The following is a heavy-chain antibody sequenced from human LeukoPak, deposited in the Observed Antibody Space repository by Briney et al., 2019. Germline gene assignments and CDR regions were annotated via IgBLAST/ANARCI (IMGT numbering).Heavy chain of an antibody. V-gene: IGHV3-7*01. J-gene: IGHJ3*02. CDR1: GFTFSSYW. D-gene: IGHD3-22*01. CDR3: ARTYYYDSSGPRAFDI. CDR2: IKQDGSEK. Sequence: GGSLRLSCAASGFTFSSYWMSWVRQAPGKGLEWVANIKQDGSEKYYVDSVKGRFTISRDNAKNSLYLQMNSLRAEDTAVYYCARTYYYDSSGPRAFDIRGQGTMVTVSS.